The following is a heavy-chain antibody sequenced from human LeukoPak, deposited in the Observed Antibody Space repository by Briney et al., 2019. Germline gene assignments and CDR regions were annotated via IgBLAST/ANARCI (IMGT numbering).Heavy chain of an antibody. J-gene: IGHJ3*02. Sequence: SETLSLTCTVSGGSISSYYWSWIRQPPGKGLEWIGYIYYSGSTNYNPSLKSRVAISVDTSKNQFSLKLSSVTAADTAVYYCAIPSVEVVVTAQGNDAFDIWGQGTMVTVSS. CDR1: GGSISSYY. CDR3: AIPSVEVVVTAQGNDAFDI. CDR2: IYYSGST. D-gene: IGHD2-21*02. V-gene: IGHV4-59*12.